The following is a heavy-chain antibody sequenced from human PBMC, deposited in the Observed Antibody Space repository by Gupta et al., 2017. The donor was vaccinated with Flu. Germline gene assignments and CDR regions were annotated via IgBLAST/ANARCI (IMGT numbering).Heavy chain of an antibody. J-gene: IGHJ4*02. V-gene: IGHV1-69*06. Sequence: QVQVVQSGAEVKKPGSSVKVSCKASGGIFLSNGISWVRQGPGQGLEWMGGILAIFGTTTYAQKFQGRVTITADKSTNTVYMELSSLRSEDTAMYYCAKSGSYYPDYFDSWGQGTLVTVSS. CDR3: AKSGSYYPDYFDS. D-gene: IGHD1-26*01. CDR1: GGIFLSNG. CDR2: ILAIFGTT.